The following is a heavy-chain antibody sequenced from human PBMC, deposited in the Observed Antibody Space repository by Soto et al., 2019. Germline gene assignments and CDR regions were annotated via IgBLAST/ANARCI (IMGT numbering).Heavy chain of an antibody. CDR3: ARTYFIFWRGDYYYYRDA. CDR1: GGSISSYY. CDR2: IYYSGST. J-gene: IGHJ6*03. Sequence: SETLSLTCTVSGGSISSYYWSWIRQPPGKGLEWIGYIYYSGSTNYNPSLKSRVTISADTSKNQFSLKLSSVTAADTAVYYCARTYFIFWRGDYYYYRDAGGKGTRATVSS. V-gene: IGHV4-59*01. D-gene: IGHD3-3*01.